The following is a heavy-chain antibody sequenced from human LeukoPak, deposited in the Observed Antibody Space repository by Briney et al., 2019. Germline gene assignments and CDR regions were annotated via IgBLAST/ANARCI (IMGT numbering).Heavy chain of an antibody. CDR3: AKGAAAAGTYSYYYGMDV. Sequence: GGSLRLSCAASGFTFSSYAMSWVRQAPGKGLEWVSAISGSGGSTYYADSVKGRFTISRDNSKNTLYLQMISLRAEDTAVYYCAKGAAAAGTYSYYYGMDVWGKGTTVTVSS. J-gene: IGHJ6*04. CDR1: GFTFSSYA. CDR2: ISGSGGST. D-gene: IGHD6-13*01. V-gene: IGHV3-23*01.